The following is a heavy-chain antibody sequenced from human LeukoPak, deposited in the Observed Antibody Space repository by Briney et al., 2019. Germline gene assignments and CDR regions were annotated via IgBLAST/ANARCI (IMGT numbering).Heavy chain of an antibody. CDR1: GGTFSSYA. V-gene: IGHV1-69*13. D-gene: IGHD3-3*01. J-gene: IGHJ5*02. CDR3: ARDLLSYYDFWSGYPYNWFDP. Sequence: SVKVSCKASGGTFSSYAISWVRQAPGQGLEWMGGIIPIFGTANYAQKFQGRVTITADESTSTAYMELSSLRSEDTAVYYCARDLLSYYDFWSGYPYNWFDPWGQGALVTVSS. CDR2: IIPIFGTA.